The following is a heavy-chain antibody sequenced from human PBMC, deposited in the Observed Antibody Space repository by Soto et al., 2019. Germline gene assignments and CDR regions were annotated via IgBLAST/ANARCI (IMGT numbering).Heavy chain of an antibody. J-gene: IGHJ6*02. CDR3: ARVVSYYDSSGYLTFYGMDV. CDR2: INPNSGGT. D-gene: IGHD3-22*01. Sequence: SXNVYLKASGYAXTVYYVNWVRKTPRQGLEWMGWINPNSGGTNYAQKFQGRVTMTRDTSISTAYMELSRLRSDDTAVYYCARVVSYYDSSGYLTFYGMDVWGQGTTGPVSS. V-gene: IGHV1-2*02. CDR1: GYAXTVYY.